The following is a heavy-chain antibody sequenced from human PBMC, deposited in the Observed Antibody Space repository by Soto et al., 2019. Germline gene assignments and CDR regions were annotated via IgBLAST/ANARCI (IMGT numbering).Heavy chain of an antibody. CDR3: ARVVQWFGEFYNWFDP. Sequence: SETLSLTCAVSDGSRSRGCDYWDWNRQQQGKSLERSGYSNNKKSTYYKTSLKNRVTISVDRSKNQFSLKLSSVTAADTAVYYCARVVQWFGEFYNWFDPWGQGTLVTVSS. V-gene: IGHV4-30-2*01. CDR2: SNNKKST. D-gene: IGHD3-10*01. CDR1: DGSRSRGCDY. J-gene: IGHJ5*02.